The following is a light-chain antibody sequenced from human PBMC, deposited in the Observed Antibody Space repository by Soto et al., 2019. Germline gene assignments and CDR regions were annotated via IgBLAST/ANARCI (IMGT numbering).Light chain of an antibody. J-gene: IGLJ1*01. CDR3: SSYTSSSTLV. V-gene: IGLV2-8*01. CDR2: EVV. Sequence: QSALTQPPSASGSPGQSVTISCTGTKSDIGVYDFVSWYQHHPGKAPRLIIYEVVQRPSGVPDRFSGSKSGNTASLTVSGLQAADEADYYCSSYTSSSTLVFGNGTKVTVL. CDR1: KSDIGVYDF.